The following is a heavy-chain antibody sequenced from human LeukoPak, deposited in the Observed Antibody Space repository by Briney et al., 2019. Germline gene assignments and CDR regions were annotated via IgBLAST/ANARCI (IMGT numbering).Heavy chain of an antibody. CDR1: GGSISSYY. V-gene: IGHV4-59*12. J-gene: IGHJ4*02. CDR2: IYYSGST. D-gene: IGHD3-22*01. CDR3: ARDTLPNYYDSSGYYSIDY. Sequence: SETLSLTCTVSGGSISSYYWSWIRQPPGKGLEWIGYIYYSGSTNYNPSLKSRVTISVDTSKNQFSLKLSSVTAADTAVYYCARDTLPNYYDSSGYYSIDYWGQGTLVTVSS.